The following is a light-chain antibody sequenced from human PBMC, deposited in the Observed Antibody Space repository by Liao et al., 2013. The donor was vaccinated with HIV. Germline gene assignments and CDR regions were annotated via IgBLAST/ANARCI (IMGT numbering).Light chain of an antibody. V-gene: IGLV3-21*01. Sequence: SYELTQPPSVSVAPGETAKITCGGNNIGGKSVHWYQQRPGQAPVLVISFNTDRPSGIPERFSGSSSGSTATLTISRVEAGDEADYYCQVWDSSSDHRGVFGGGTKLTVL. J-gene: IGLJ3*02. CDR2: FNT. CDR1: NIGGKS. CDR3: QVWDSSSDHRGV.